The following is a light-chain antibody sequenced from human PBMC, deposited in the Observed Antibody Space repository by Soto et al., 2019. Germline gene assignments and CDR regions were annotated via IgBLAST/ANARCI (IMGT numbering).Light chain of an antibody. Sequence: EVVLTQSPATLSLSPGERATLSCRASQSVTKYLAWYQQKPGQAIRLLIYDVSKRATGIPARFSGSGSETDFTLTISSLEPGDFAVYYCHQRSNWPLTFGGGTKLEIK. CDR2: DVS. J-gene: IGKJ4*01. V-gene: IGKV3-11*01. CDR1: QSVTKY. CDR3: HQRSNWPLT.